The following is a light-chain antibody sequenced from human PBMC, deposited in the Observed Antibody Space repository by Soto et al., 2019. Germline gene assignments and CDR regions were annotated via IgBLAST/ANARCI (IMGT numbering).Light chain of an antibody. V-gene: IGLV1-51*01. Sequence: SVLNKPPSLSAAPGQKVTISCSGSSSNIGGNSVSWYQQLPGTGPKLLIYDDNKRPSGIPDRFSGSKSGTSATLGITGFQTGDEADYYCGSWDSSLSAYVFGTGTKVTVL. CDR2: DDN. CDR3: GSWDSSLSAYV. J-gene: IGLJ1*01. CDR1: SSNIGGNS.